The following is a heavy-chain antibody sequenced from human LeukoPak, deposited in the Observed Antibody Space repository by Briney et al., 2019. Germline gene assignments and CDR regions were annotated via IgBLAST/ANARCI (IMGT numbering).Heavy chain of an antibody. Sequence: GGSLRLSCEASGFTFSDYSMNWVRQAPVGELEWLSYITSTSNTIYYRDSVKGRFTNSRDNAKNSVYLQMNSLRADDTAVYYCARSSGYPFFDSWGQGTLVTVSS. V-gene: IGHV3-48*01. J-gene: IGHJ5*01. D-gene: IGHD3-22*01. CDR2: ITSTSNTI. CDR1: GFTFSDYS. CDR3: ARSSGYPFFDS.